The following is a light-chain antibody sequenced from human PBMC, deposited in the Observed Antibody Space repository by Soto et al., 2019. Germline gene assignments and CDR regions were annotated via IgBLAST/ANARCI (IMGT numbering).Light chain of an antibody. CDR3: CSYAGSSTLV. V-gene: IGLV2-23*02. CDR1: SSDVGSYNL. CDR2: EVS. Sequence: QSVLTQPASVSGSPGQSITISCTGTSSDVGSYNLVSWYQQHPGKAPKLMIYEVSKRPSGVSNRFSGSKSGNTASLTISGLLAEDEGDYYCCSYAGSSTLVFGGGTKVTVL. J-gene: IGLJ2*01.